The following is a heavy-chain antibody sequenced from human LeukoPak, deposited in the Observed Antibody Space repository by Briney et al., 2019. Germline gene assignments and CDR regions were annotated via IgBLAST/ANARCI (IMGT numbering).Heavy chain of an antibody. Sequence: GASVKVSCKASGGTFSSYAISWVRQAPGQGLEWMGGIIPIFGTANYAQKFQGRVTITADESTSTAYMELSSLRSEDTAVYYCARGSDFWSGYYLPDYWGQGTLVTVSS. CDR3: ARGSDFWSGYYLPDY. V-gene: IGHV1-69*13. D-gene: IGHD3-3*01. CDR1: GGTFSSYA. J-gene: IGHJ4*02. CDR2: IIPIFGTA.